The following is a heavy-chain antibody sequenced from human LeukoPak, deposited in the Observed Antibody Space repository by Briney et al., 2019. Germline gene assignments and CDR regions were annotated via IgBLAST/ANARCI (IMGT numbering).Heavy chain of an antibody. CDR2: VSNSGSTT. Sequence: GGSLRLSCATSGFTFSDYYMSWIRQAPGKGLEWISCVSNSGSTTYYADSVEGRFTISRDNVKNSLYLQMNSLRVEDTAVYYCARDGAYSASNFWGQGTMVAVSS. J-gene: IGHJ3*01. CDR1: GFTFSDYY. CDR3: ARDGAYSASNF. V-gene: IGHV3-11*01. D-gene: IGHD6-13*01.